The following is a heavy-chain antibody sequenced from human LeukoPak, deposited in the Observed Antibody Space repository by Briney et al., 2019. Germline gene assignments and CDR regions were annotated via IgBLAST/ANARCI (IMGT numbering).Heavy chain of an antibody. CDR1: GFTFSSYS. V-gene: IGHV3-21*01. Sequence: PGGSLRLSCAASGFTFSSYSMNWVRQAPGKGLEWVSSISSSSSYIYYADSVKGRFTISRDNAKNSLYLQMNSLRAEDTAVYYCARDYFYGDLHVVIYYYYYYMDVWGKGTTVTVSS. D-gene: IGHD4-17*01. CDR3: ARDYFYGDLHVVIYYYYYYMDV. J-gene: IGHJ6*03. CDR2: ISSSSSYI.